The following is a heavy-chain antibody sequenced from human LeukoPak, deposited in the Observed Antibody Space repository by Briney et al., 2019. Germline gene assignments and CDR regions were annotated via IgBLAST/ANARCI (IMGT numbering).Heavy chain of an antibody. D-gene: IGHD3-9*01. J-gene: IGHJ4*02. CDR1: GFTFSSYW. CDR3: ARDIDYDILTGYGY. Sequence: GGSLRLSYAASGFTFSSYWMHWVRQAPGKGLVWVSRINSDGSSTSYADSVKGRFTISRDNAKNTLYLQMNSLRAEDTAVYYCARDIDYDILTGYGYWGQGTLVTVSS. CDR2: INSDGSST. V-gene: IGHV3-74*01.